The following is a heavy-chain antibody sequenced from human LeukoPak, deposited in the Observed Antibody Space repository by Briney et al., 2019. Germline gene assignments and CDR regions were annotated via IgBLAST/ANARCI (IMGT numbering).Heavy chain of an antibody. CDR1: GGSISSGDYY. Sequence: TSETLSLTCTVSGGSISSGDYYWSWIRQPPGKGLEWIGYIYYSGSTYYNPSLKSRVTISVDTSKNQFSLKLSSVTAADTAVYYCARALRRGYFDYWGQGTLVTVSS. CDR3: ARALRRGYFDY. V-gene: IGHV4-30-4*01. CDR2: IYYSGST. J-gene: IGHJ4*02. D-gene: IGHD3-10*01.